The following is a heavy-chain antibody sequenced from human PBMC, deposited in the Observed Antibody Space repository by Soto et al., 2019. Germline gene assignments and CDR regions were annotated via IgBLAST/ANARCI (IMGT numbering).Heavy chain of an antibody. CDR1: GGTFSSYA. J-gene: IGHJ6*02. V-gene: IGHV1-69*12. CDR2: IIPIFGTA. D-gene: IGHD3-3*01. Sequence: QVQLVQSGAEVKKPGSSVKVSCKASGGTFSSYAISWVRQAPGQGLEWMGGIIPIFGTANYAQKFQGRVTIAAAESTSTAYMELSSLRSEDTAVYYCARGSRRFLEWLPYYYGMDVWGQGTTVTVSS. CDR3: ARGSRRFLEWLPYYYGMDV.